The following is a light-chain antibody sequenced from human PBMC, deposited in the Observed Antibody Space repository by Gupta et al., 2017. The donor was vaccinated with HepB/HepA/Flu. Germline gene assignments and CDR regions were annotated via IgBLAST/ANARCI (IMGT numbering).Light chain of an antibody. CDR1: QAINKD. Sequence: QITQSPSALSASVGDRVTITCRTSQAINKDVNWYQQKPGKAPNLLISDASTLQSGVPSRFSGSGSGTNFTLTISSLQPGDFATYYCHESYSTPFTFGPGSKVEIK. J-gene: IGKJ3*01. CDR3: HESYSTPFT. V-gene: IGKV1-39*01. CDR2: DAS.